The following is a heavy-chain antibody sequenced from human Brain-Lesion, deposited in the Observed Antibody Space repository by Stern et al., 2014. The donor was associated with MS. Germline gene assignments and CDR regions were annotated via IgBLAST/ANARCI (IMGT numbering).Heavy chain of an antibody. J-gene: IGHJ5*02. V-gene: IGHV1-69*01. Sequence: QVQLMQSGAEVRKPGSSVKVSCKASGATFSTNAISWLRQAPGQGPEWMGAIVPILGRANYVQKLRGRLTITADESASTAYMELRSLRSEDTAVYYCAREHHGGNFASWGQGTLVTVSS. CDR2: IVPILGRA. CDR3: AREHHGGNFAS. CDR1: GATFSTNA. D-gene: IGHD4-23*01.